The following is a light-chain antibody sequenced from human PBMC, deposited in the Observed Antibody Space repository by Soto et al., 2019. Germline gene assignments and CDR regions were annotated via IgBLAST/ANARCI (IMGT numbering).Light chain of an antibody. J-gene: IGKJ1*01. CDR2: DTS. CDR1: HSVGSY. V-gene: IGKV3-11*01. Sequence: EIVLAQAPGTLSFSPGEVATLSCRASHSVGSYLAWYQQKPGHAPRLLIYDTSDRATGVPARFSGSGSGTDFTLTISRLEPEDFAVYYCQQRNDWPWTFGQGTKVDTK. CDR3: QQRNDWPWT.